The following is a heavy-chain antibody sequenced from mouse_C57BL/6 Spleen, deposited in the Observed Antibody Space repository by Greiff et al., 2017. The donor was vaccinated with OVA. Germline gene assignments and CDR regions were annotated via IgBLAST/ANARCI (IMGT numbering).Heavy chain of an antibody. Sequence: QVQLQQPGAELVKPGASVKLSCKASGYTFTSYWMHWVKQRPGQGLEWIGMIHPNSGSTNYNEKFKSKATLTVDKSSSTAYMQLSSLTSEDSAVYYCARSPYDYETLLAYWGQGTLVTVSA. CDR2: IHPNSGST. J-gene: IGHJ3*01. D-gene: IGHD2-4*01. CDR3: ARSPYDYETLLAY. CDR1: GYTFTSYW. V-gene: IGHV1-64*01.